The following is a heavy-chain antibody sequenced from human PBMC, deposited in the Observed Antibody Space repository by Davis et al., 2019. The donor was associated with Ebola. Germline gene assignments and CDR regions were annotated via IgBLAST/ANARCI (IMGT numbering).Heavy chain of an antibody. CDR1: GFTFSSYA. CDR2: ISDDGSTG. Sequence: GGSLRLSCAASGFTFSSYAMLWVRQAPGKGLDWVAVISDDGSTGYYADSVKGRFTISRDNSKNTLYLQMNSLRAEDTAVYYCASYDFWSGYQFDYWGQGTLVTVSS. V-gene: IGHV3-30*14. D-gene: IGHD3-3*01. J-gene: IGHJ4*02. CDR3: ASYDFWSGYQFDY.